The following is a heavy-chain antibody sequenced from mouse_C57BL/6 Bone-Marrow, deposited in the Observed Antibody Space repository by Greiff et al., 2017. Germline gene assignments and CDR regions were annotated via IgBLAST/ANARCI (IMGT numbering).Heavy chain of an antibody. CDR3: ASYGSSYTPFAY. Sequence: VQLQQSGPELVKPGASVKMSCKASGYTFTDYNMHWVKQSHGKSLEWIGYINPNNGGTSYNQKFKGKATLTVNKSSSTAYMELRSLTSEDSSVYYCASYGSSYTPFAYWGQGTLVTVSA. D-gene: IGHD1-1*01. CDR1: GYTFTDYN. CDR2: INPNNGGT. J-gene: IGHJ3*01. V-gene: IGHV1-22*01.